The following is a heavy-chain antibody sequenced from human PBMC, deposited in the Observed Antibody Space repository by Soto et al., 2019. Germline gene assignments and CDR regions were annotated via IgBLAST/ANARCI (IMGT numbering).Heavy chain of an antibody. V-gene: IGHV1-18*01. D-gene: IGHD5-18*01. CDR1: GYTFAAYG. CDR3: ARDIXDTXIXXYYGMDV. J-gene: IGHJ6*02. Sequence: QVQLVQSGAEVKNPGASVKVSCKASGYTFAAYGICWVRQAXGQGLXXMGWISGYNGNTIYAQNLQGRVAMTTDTSTSTAYMELRSLRSDDTAVYYCARDIXDTXIXXYYGMDVWGQGTTVTVS. CDR2: ISGYNGNT.